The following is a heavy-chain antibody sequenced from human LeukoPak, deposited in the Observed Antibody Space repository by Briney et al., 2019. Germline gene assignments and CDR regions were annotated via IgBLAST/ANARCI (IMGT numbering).Heavy chain of an antibody. J-gene: IGHJ4*02. V-gene: IGHV4-34*01. CDR2: INHSGST. D-gene: IGHD5-18*01. Sequence: SETLSLTCAVYGGSFSGYYWSWIRQPPGKGLEWIGEINHSGSTNYNPSLKSRVTISVDTSKNQFSLKLSSVTAADTAVYYCAGRLWSYYFDYWGQGTLVTVSS. CDR1: GGSFSGYY. CDR3: AGRLWSYYFDY.